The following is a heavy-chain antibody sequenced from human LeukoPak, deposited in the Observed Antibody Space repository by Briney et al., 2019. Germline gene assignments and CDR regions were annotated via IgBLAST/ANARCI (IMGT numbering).Heavy chain of an antibody. CDR3: ARDSGYSAFDYSFDC. Sequence: GGSLRLSCAASGFTFSNYAMHWVRQAPGKGLEWVAVISSDGSNKYYPDSVKGRFTISRDNSKNTLYLQMNSLRAEDTAVYYCARDSGYSAFDYSFDCWGQGTLVTVSS. CDR2: ISSDGSNK. CDR1: GFTFSNYA. V-gene: IGHV3-30*04. D-gene: IGHD1-26*01. J-gene: IGHJ4*02.